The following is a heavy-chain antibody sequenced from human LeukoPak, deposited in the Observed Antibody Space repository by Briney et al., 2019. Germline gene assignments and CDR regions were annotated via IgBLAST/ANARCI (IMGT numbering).Heavy chain of an antibody. CDR3: ARGLTYYFDSSGYYVTDAFDI. V-gene: IGHV4-59*01. Sequence: SETLSLTCTVSGGSIGSYYWSWIRQPPGKGLEWVGYIDYSGSTNYNPSLKSRVTISVDTSKNQFSLKLTSVTAADTAVYYCARGLTYYFDSSGYYVTDAFDIWGQGTMVTASS. CDR1: GGSIGSYY. D-gene: IGHD3-22*01. CDR2: IDYSGST. J-gene: IGHJ3*02.